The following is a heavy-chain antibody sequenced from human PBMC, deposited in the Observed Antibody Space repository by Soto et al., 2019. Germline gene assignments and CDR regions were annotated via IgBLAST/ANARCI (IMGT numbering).Heavy chain of an antibody. V-gene: IGHV2-5*02. CDR2: IYWDDDK. CDR3: PCRTGGFGDLLQFDH. D-gene: IGHD3-10*01. CDR1: GFPFTTIGPG. J-gene: IGHJ4*02. Sequence: QITLKESGPTLVQPTQTLTLTCTFSGFPFTTIGPGVNWIRQPPGKALEWLALIYWDDDKRYNPALKNRLTITKDIHKNQVVHTISDMDPVDTATYFCPCRTGGFGDLLQFDHWGQGTLVTVSS.